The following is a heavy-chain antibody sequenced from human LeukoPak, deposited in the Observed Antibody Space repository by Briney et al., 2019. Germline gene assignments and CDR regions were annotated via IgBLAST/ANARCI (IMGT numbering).Heavy chain of an antibody. Sequence: SETLSLTCTVSGGSISSSSYYWGWIRQPPGKGLEWIGSIYYSGSTYYNPSLKSRVTISVDTSKNQFSLKLSSVTAADTAVYYCARVSGSYYSYYFDYWGQGTLVTVSS. J-gene: IGHJ4*02. CDR3: ARVSGSYYSYYFDY. V-gene: IGHV4-39*07. CDR2: IYYSGST. CDR1: GGSISSSSYY. D-gene: IGHD1-26*01.